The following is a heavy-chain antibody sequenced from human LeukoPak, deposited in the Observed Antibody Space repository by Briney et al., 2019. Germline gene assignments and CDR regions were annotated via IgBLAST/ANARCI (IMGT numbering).Heavy chain of an antibody. V-gene: IGHV3-64*01. J-gene: IGHJ4*02. CDR1: GFTFTSYA. CDR2: INDNGSRK. Sequence: GGSLRLSCAASGFTFTSYAMHWVRQAPGKGLEYVSSINDNGSRKHYANSVKGRFTISRDISKNTLYLQMNSLRAEDTAVYYCARSIAARPYYFDYWGQGTLVTVSS. D-gene: IGHD6-6*01. CDR3: ARSIAARPYYFDY.